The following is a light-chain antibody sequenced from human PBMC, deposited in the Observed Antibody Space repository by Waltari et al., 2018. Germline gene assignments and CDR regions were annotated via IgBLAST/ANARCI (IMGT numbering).Light chain of an antibody. J-gene: IGLJ1*01. CDR1: SSDVGSYNL. CDR3: CSYAGSSTFPFYV. Sequence: QSALTQPASVSGSPGQSITISCTGTSSDVGSYNLVSWYQQHPGKAPNLMIYEGSKRSSGVSIRFSGSKAGNTASLTISGLQAEDEADYYCCSYAGSSTFPFYVFGTGTKVTVL. CDR2: EGS. V-gene: IGLV2-23*03.